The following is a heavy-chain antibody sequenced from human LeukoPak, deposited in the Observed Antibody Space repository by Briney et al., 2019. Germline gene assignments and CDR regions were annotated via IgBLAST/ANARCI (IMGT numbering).Heavy chain of an antibody. D-gene: IGHD1-1*01. CDR2: ISSSSSYI. V-gene: IGHV3-21*06. J-gene: IGHJ3*01. CDR1: GFTFSSYS. Sequence: KAGGSLRLSCAASGFTFSSYSMNWVRQAPGKGLEWVSSISSSSSYIYYADSVKGRFTISRDNAKNSLYLQINTLRAEDTAVYYCARGPGGAFDFWGQGTMVTVSS. CDR3: ARGPGGAFDF.